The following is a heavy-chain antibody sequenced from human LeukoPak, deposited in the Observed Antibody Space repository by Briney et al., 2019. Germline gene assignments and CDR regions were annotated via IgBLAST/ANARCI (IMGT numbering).Heavy chain of an antibody. Sequence: SETLSLTCTVSGGAISRYYWSWIRQPPGKGLEWIGCIYYSGSTNYNPSLTSRVTISVDTSKNQFSLKLSSVTAADTAVYYCARAEAGWFGDLWPDYWGQGTLVTVSS. CDR2: IYYSGST. J-gene: IGHJ4*02. V-gene: IGHV4-59*01. D-gene: IGHD3-10*01. CDR3: ARAEAGWFGDLWPDY. CDR1: GGAISRYY.